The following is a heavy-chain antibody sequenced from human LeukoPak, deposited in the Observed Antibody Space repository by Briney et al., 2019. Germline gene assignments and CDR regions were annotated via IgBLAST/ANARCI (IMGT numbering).Heavy chain of an antibody. D-gene: IGHD3-10*01. CDR1: GASISSYY. CDR2: IYYSGST. Sequence: PSETLSLTCTVSGASISSYYWSWIRQSPGKGLEWIGYIYYSGSTNYNPSLKSRDTISVDTSKNQFSLKLSSMTAADTAVYYCARVAQIDHYYGSGSLPLDAFDIWGQGTMVTVSS. CDR3: ARVAQIDHYYGSGSLPLDAFDI. V-gene: IGHV4-59*01. J-gene: IGHJ3*02.